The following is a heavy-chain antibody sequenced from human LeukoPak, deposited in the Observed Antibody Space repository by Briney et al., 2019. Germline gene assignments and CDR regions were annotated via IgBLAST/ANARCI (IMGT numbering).Heavy chain of an antibody. CDR2: INPNSGGT. V-gene: IGHV1-2*02. CDR3: ARGLRVIHYDSSGLNY. J-gene: IGHJ4*02. CDR1: GYTFTGYY. Sequence: ASVKVSCKASGYTFTGYYMHWVRQAPGQGLEWMGWINPNSGGTNYAQKFQGRVTMTRDTSISRAYMELSRLRSDDTAVYYCARGLRVIHYDSSGLNYWGQGTLVTVSS. D-gene: IGHD3-22*01.